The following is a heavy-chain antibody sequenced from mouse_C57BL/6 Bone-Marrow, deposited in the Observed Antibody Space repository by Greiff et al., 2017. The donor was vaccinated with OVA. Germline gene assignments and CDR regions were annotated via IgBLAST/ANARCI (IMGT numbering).Heavy chain of an antibody. CDR1: GYTFTSYW. J-gene: IGHJ3*01. D-gene: IGHD3-2*02. CDR3: AREERQLRLPFAY. Sequence: QVQLQQPGAELVKPGASVKMSCKASGYTFTSYWITWVKQRPGQGLEWIGDIYPGSGSTIYNEKFKSKATLTVDTSSSTAYMQLSSLTSEDSAVYYCAREERQLRLPFAYWGQGTLVTVSA. V-gene: IGHV1-55*01. CDR2: IYPGSGST.